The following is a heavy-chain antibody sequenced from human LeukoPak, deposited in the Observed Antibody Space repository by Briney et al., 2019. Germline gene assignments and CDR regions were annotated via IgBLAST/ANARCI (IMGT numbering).Heavy chain of an antibody. CDR1: GGSISSSSYY. CDR2: IYYSGST. Sequence: SETLSLTCTVSGGSISSSSYYWGWIRQPPGKGLEWIGSIYYSGSTYYNPSLKSRVTISVDTSKNQFSLKLSSVTAADTAVYYCARLVDSSGYYDGTFDYWGQGTLVTVSS. CDR3: ARLVDSSGYYDGTFDY. J-gene: IGHJ4*02. V-gene: IGHV4-39*01. D-gene: IGHD3-22*01.